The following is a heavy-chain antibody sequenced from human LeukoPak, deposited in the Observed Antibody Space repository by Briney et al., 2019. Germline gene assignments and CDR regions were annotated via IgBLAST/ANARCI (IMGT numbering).Heavy chain of an antibody. CDR1: GLTFRRSR. V-gene: IGHV3-7*01. D-gene: IGHD2-15*01. CDR3: ARVGLDIVVVVAATPPFYYYYYMDV. Sequence: GGSLRLSCAVCGLTFRRSRIVWIRRAPGRGLEGVASLKPEGSQRWYVDSVRGRFTMSRDNAKNSLYLRMNSLRAEDTAVYYCARVGLDIVVVVAATPPFYYYYYMDVWGKGTTVTVSS. J-gene: IGHJ6*03. CDR2: LKPEGSQR.